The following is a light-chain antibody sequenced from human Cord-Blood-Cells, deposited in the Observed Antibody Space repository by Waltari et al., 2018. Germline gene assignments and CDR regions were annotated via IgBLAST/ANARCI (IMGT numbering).Light chain of an antibody. CDR1: QSISSY. Sequence: MSLYPTALSASTEDRVIITCRASQSISSYLNWYQQKPGKAPKLLIYAASSLQSGVPSRFSGSGSGTDFTLTISSLQPEDFATYYCQQSYSTPYTFGQGTKLEIK. V-gene: IGKV1-39*01. CDR3: QQSYSTPYT. CDR2: AAS. J-gene: IGKJ2*01.